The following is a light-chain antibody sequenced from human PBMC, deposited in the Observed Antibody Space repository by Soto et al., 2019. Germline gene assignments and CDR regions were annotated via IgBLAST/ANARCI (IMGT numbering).Light chain of an antibody. CDR3: QQRSNWPIT. V-gene: IGKV3-11*01. CDR1: QNVRNN. J-gene: IGKJ5*01. Sequence: EIVMTQSPATLSVSPGERATLSCRASQNVRNNLAWYQQKPGQAPRLLIYGASTRATGIPARFSGSGSGTDFTLTISSLEPEDFAVYYCQQRSNWPITFGQGTRLEI. CDR2: GAS.